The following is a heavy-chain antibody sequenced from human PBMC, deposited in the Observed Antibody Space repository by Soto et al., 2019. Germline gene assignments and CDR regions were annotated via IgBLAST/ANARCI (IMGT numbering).Heavy chain of an antibody. Sequence: QVQLVESGGGVVQPGRSLRLSCAASGFTFSSYGMHWVRQAPGKGLEWVAVISYDGSNKYYADSVKGRFTISRDNSKNTLYLRMNSLRAEDTAVYYCAKGGYDILTGYYPDYWGQGTLVTVSS. CDR2: ISYDGSNK. CDR1: GFTFSSYG. CDR3: AKGGYDILTGYYPDY. V-gene: IGHV3-30*18. J-gene: IGHJ4*02. D-gene: IGHD3-9*01.